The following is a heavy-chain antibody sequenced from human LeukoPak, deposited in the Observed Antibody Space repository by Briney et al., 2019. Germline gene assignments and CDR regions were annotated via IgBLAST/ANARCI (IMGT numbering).Heavy chain of an antibody. J-gene: IGHJ4*02. CDR1: GFTFSSYW. V-gene: IGHV3-74*01. CDR3: AREAYDSSGYYYSPYFDY. D-gene: IGHD3-22*01. Sequence: GGSLRLSCAASGFTFSSYWMHWVRQAPGKGLVWVSRINSDGSSTSYADSVKGRFTISRDNAKNTLYLQMNSLRAEDTAVYYCAREAYDSSGYYYSPYFDYWGQGTLVTVSS. CDR2: INSDGSST.